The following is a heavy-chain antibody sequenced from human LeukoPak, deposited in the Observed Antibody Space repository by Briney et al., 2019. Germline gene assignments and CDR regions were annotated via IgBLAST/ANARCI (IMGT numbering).Heavy chain of an antibody. D-gene: IGHD5-18*01. CDR3: ARHGVQLWLLEKFDY. J-gene: IGHJ4*02. CDR2: IYHSGST. V-gene: IGHV4-38-2*01. CDR1: GYSISSGYY. Sequence: KPSETLSLTCAVSGYSISSGYYWGWIRQPPGKGPEWIGSIYHSGSTYYNPSLKSRVTISVDTSKNQFSLKLSSVTAADTAVYYCARHGVQLWLLEKFDYWGQGTLVTVSS.